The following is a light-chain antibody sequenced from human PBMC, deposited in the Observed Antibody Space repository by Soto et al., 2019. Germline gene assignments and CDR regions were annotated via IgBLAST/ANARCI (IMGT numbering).Light chain of an antibody. V-gene: IGKV3-20*01. CDR1: QSVSRT. Sequence: DIVLTQSPATLSVSPGERATLSCRASQSVSRTLAWYQQKPGQAPRLLIHGASTRATGIPARFSGSGSGTDFTLTISRLEPEDFAMYYCQQYGRSLTFGGGTKVDIK. CDR2: GAS. CDR3: QQYGRSLT. J-gene: IGKJ4*01.